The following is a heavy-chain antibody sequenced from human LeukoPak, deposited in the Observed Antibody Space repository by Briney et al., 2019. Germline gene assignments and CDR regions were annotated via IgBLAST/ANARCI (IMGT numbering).Heavy chain of an antibody. Sequence: GGSLRLSCAASGFTFSSYWMHWVRQAPGKGLEWVSGISGSGSSTYYADSVKGRFTISRDNSKNTLYLQMSSLRAEDTAEYYCAKDTLSSTTCKRFDPWGQGTLVTVSS. D-gene: IGHD2-2*01. CDR3: AKDTLSSTTCKRFDP. J-gene: IGHJ5*02. CDR1: GFTFSSYW. V-gene: IGHV3-23*01. CDR2: ISGSGSST.